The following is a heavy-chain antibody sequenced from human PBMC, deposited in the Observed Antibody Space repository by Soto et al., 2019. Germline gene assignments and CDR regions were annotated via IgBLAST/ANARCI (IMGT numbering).Heavy chain of an antibody. CDR3: ASGPNWNYAYFDY. CDR2: IIPIFGTA. D-gene: IGHD1-7*01. V-gene: IGHV1-69*13. J-gene: IGHJ4*02. CDR1: GGTFSSYA. Sequence: SVKVSCKASGGTFSSYAISWVRQAPGQGLEWMGGIIPIFGTANYAQKFQGRVTITADESTSTAYMELSSLRSEDTAVYYCASGPNWNYAYFDYWGQGTLGTVSS.